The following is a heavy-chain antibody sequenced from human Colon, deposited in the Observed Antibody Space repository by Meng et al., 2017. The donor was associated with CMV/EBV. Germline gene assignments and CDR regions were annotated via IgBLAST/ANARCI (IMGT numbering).Heavy chain of an antibody. CDR1: GGSISTYY. CDR3: ARDGQRISVVWGVPNWFDP. J-gene: IGHJ5*02. Sequence: SETLSLTCTVSGGSISTYYWSWIRQPPGQGLEWIGYFCYNGSANYNPSLKSRLTTSVNTSKNQFSLKLRSVTAADTAVFYCARDGQRISVVWGVPNWFDPWGQGTLVTVSS. D-gene: IGHD3-10*01. V-gene: IGHV4-59*01. CDR2: FCYNGSA.